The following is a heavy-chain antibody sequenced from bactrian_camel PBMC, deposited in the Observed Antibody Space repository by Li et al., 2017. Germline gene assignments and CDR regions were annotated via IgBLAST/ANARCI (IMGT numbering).Heavy chain of an antibody. CDR2: TLNSDGRT. V-gene: IGHV3S63*01. Sequence: VQLVESGGGSVQAGGSLRLSCTASGFTFDDTDMGWYRQAPGNECVLVSTLNSDGRTYTADSLKGRFTISRNSAKNTVYLQMNSLKSEDTALYYCSTYPPRAVDCSQSWCAKGQGTQVTVS. J-gene: IGHJ4*01. CDR1: GFTFDDTD. D-gene: IGHD1*01.